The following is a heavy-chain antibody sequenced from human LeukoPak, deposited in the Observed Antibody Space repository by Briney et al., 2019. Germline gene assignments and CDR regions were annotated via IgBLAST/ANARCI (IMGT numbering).Heavy chain of an antibody. D-gene: IGHD2-21*02. Sequence: GESLKISCKGSGYSFTSYWIGWVRQMPGKGLEWMGIIYPGDSDTRYSPSFRGQVTISADKSISTAYLQWSSLKASVTAMYYCARSVRYCGGDCYGAFDIWGQGTMVTVSS. V-gene: IGHV5-51*01. CDR2: IYPGDSDT. CDR1: GYSFTSYW. CDR3: ARSVRYCGGDCYGAFDI. J-gene: IGHJ3*02.